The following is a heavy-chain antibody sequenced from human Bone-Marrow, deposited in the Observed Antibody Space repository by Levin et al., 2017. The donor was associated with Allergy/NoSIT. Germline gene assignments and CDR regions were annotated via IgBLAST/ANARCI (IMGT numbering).Heavy chain of an antibody. V-gene: IGHV2-5*02. CDR1: GFSLSTSGVG. CDR2: IYWDDDK. Sequence: SGPTLVKPTQTLTLTCTFYGFSLSTSGVGVGWIRQPPGKALEWLALIYWDDDKRYSPSLKSRLTITKDTSKNQVVLTMTNMDPVDTATYYCAHRRSPRSFDGLPRAWFDPWGQGTLVTVSS. D-gene: IGHD3-9*01. CDR3: AHRRSPRSFDGLPRAWFDP. J-gene: IGHJ5*02.